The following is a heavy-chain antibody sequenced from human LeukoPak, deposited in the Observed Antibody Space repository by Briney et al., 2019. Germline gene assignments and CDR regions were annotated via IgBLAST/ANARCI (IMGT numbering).Heavy chain of an antibody. CDR1: GSIVSSNY. CDR2: IYSGGST. Sequence: GGSLRLSCAASGSIVSSNYMCWVRQAPGKGLEWVSFIYSGGSTYYADSVKGRFTISRDNSKNTLFLQMNSLRAEDTAVYYCARARGSGLTLFDYWGQGTLVTVSS. J-gene: IGHJ4*02. D-gene: IGHD6-19*01. V-gene: IGHV3-53*01. CDR3: ARARGSGLTLFDY.